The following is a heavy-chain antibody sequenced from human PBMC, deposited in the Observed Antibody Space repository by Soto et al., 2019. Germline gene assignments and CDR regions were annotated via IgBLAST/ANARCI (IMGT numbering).Heavy chain of an antibody. CDR2: INGGGGST. CDR3: ANGYFASSRRNWFDP. Sequence: EVQLLQSGGGLVQPGGSLRLSCAASGFMFRSYAMSWVRQPPGKGLEWVAAINGGGGSTYYADSVKGRFTISRDNSKNMLYLQMNSLRAEDTAVYYCANGYFASSRRNWFDPWGQGTLVTASS. D-gene: IGHD3-22*01. CDR1: GFMFRSYA. V-gene: IGHV3-23*01. J-gene: IGHJ5*02.